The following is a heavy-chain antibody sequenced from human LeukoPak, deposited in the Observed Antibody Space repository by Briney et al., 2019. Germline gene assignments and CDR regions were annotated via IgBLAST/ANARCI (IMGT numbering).Heavy chain of an antibody. V-gene: IGHV3-23*01. D-gene: IGHD3-10*01. J-gene: IGHJ4*02. CDR3: AKDREITMVRGGLRFDY. CDR2: ISGSGGST. Sequence: GGSLRLSCAASGFTFSSYAMSWVRQAPGKGLEWVSAISGSGGSTCYADSVKGRFTISRDNSKNTLYLQMNSLRAEDTAVYYCAKDREITMVRGGLRFDYWGQGTLVTVSS. CDR1: GFTFSSYA.